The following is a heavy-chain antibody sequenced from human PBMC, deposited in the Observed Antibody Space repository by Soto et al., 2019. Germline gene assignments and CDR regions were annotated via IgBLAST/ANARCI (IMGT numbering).Heavy chain of an antibody. V-gene: IGHV1-2*02. CDR1: GYTFAGYL. CDR2: INTNNGGT. CDR3: ARGREVVVAAKY. Sequence: SSVKVSCKASGYTFAGYLMHWVRQAPGQGLEWMGWINTNNGGTNSAQKFQGRVTMTMDTSINTAYMELSSLRSDDTAIYYCARGREVVVAAKYWGQGTLVTV. D-gene: IGHD2-15*01. J-gene: IGHJ4*02.